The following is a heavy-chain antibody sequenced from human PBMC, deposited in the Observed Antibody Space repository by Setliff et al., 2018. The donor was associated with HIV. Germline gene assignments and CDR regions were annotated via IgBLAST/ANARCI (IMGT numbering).Heavy chain of an antibody. CDR1: GGSLSSSNYY. V-gene: IGHV4-39*01. D-gene: IGHD7-27*01. J-gene: IGHJ4*01. CDR3: ARQGRPGDFDS. CDR2: IYYSGNT. Sequence: PSETLSLTCTVSGGSLSSSNYYCGWIRQPPGKGPEWIGSIYYSGNTYYNPSLKSRVTISGDTSKKQFSLKLRAVTAADSAVYYCARQGRPGDFDSWGHGTLVTVSS.